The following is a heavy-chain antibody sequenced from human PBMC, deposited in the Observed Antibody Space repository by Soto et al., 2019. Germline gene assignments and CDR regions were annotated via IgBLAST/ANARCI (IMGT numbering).Heavy chain of an antibody. CDR2: IYYSGST. D-gene: IGHD3-10*01. CDR1: GGSISSSSYY. J-gene: IGHJ4*02. CDR3: ASLTRGSYYDY. Sequence: SETLSLTCTVSGGSISSSSYYWGWIRQPPGKGLEWIGSIYYSGSTYYNPSLKSRVTISVDTSKNQFSLKLSSVTAADTAVYYCASLTRGSYYDYWGQGTLVTVSS. V-gene: IGHV4-39*01.